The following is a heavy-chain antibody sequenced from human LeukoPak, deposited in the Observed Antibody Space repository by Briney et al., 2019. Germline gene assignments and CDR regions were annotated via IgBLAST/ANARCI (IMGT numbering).Heavy chain of an antibody. Sequence: GGSLRLSCAASGFTFSNYWMSWVPQAPGKGLEWVANIKQDGSEQYYVDSLRGRFTITRDNAKNSLDLQMNSLRAEDTAVYYCARRVYSSSWYGGLDYWGQGTLVTVSS. CDR1: GFTFSNYW. V-gene: IGHV3-7*03. D-gene: IGHD6-13*01. J-gene: IGHJ4*02. CDR2: IKQDGSEQ. CDR3: ARRVYSSSWYGGLDY.